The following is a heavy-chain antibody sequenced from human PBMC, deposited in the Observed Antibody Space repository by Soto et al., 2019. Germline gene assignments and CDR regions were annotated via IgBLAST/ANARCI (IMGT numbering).Heavy chain of an antibody. Sequence: SETLCLTCTVSGGSITSGDYYWSWIRQPPGKGLEWIGYIYYSGSTYYNPSLKSRVTISVDTSKNQFSLKLSSVTAADTAVYYCAKNWNWGSLVHWGQGTLVTVSS. D-gene: IGHD7-27*01. V-gene: IGHV4-30-4*01. J-gene: IGHJ4*02. CDR3: AKNWNWGSLVH. CDR1: GGSITSGDYY. CDR2: IYYSGST.